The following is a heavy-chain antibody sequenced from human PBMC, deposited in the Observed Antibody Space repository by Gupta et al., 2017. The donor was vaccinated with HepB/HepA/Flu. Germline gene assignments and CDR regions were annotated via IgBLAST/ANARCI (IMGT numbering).Heavy chain of an antibody. CDR3: AKGGHYSSFDI. Sequence: EVQLLESGGGWVQPGGYLRLCCAASATTFRNYAMTWVRQRPGKGLEWLSTVSGDGTETFYADSVKGQFTISRDNSKDTHYLQMNGLRAEDTAIYYCAKGGHYSSFDIWGQGTMVTVSS. J-gene: IGHJ3*02. V-gene: IGHV3-23*01. D-gene: IGHD4-11*01. CDR2: VSGDGTET. CDR1: ATTFRNYA.